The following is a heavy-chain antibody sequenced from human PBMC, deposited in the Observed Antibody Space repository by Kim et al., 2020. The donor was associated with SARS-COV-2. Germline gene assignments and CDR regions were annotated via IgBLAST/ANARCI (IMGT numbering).Heavy chain of an antibody. CDR3: ARGPSYDSKSQIFDY. D-gene: IGHD3-22*01. J-gene: IGHJ4*02. Sequence: VSVKSRITINPDTSKNQFSLQLNSVTPEDTAVYYCARGPSYDSKSQIFDYWGQGTLVTVSS. V-gene: IGHV6-1*01.